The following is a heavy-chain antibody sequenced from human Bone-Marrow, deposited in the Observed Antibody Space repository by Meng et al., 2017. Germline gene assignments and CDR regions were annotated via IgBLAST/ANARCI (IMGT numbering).Heavy chain of an antibody. D-gene: IGHD1-26*01. CDR3: ARVWAVSGSTNWFDP. CDR1: GYTFAAYW. CDR2: INPSGGST. J-gene: IGHJ5*02. Sequence: QVQLVQLGPEVQNPGASVKLSCKPSGYTFAAYWIHWLRQAPGQGLEWMGIINPSGGSTSYAQKFQGRVTMTRDTSTSTVYMELSSLRSEDTAVYYCARVWAVSGSTNWFDPWGQGTLVTVSS. V-gene: IGHV1-46*01.